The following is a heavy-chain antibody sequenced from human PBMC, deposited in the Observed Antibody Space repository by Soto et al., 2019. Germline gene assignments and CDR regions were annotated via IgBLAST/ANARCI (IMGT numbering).Heavy chain of an antibody. D-gene: IGHD1-26*01. CDR3: ARLRGSYYYGMDV. Sequence: SETLSLTCTVSGGSISSYYWSWIRQPPGKGLEWIGDIYHSGSTNYNPSLKSRVTISVDKSKNQFSLKLSSVTAADTAVYYCARLRGSYYYGMDVWGQGTTVTVSS. CDR1: GGSISSYY. V-gene: IGHV4-59*12. J-gene: IGHJ6*02. CDR2: IYHSGST.